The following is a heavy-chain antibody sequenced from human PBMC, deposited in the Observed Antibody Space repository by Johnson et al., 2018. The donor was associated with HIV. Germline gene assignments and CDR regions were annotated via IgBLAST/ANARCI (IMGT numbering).Heavy chain of an antibody. J-gene: IGHJ3*02. V-gene: IGHV3-23*04. D-gene: IGHD1-26*01. CDR1: GFTFSSYA. Sequence: MLLVESGGGLVQPGGSLRLSCAASGFTFSSYAMSWVRQAPGKGLEWVSAISGSGGSTYYANSVKGRFTISRDNSKNTLYLQMGSLRAEDMAVYYCARDLIVGAADAFDIWGQGTMVTVSS. CDR2: ISGSGGST. CDR3: ARDLIVGAADAFDI.